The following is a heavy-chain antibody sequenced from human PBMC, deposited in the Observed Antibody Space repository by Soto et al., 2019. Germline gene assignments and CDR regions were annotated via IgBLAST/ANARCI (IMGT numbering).Heavy chain of an antibody. CDR3: AKDLQFSGWLSAQTFDY. J-gene: IGHJ4*02. D-gene: IGHD6-19*01. CDR1: GFTFSRHA. V-gene: IGHV3-23*01. CDR2: ITGSDDST. Sequence: EVQLLESGGGLVQHGGSLRLSCAVSGFTFSRHAMSWVRQAPGKGLGSVSSITGSDDSTYYADSVKGRFTITRDKTKSTLYLQMNSPRAEDTAEYYCAKDLQFSGWLSAQTFDYWGQGTQVTVSS.